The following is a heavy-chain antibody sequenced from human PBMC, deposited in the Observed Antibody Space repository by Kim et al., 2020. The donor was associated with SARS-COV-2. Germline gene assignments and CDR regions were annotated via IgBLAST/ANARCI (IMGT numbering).Heavy chain of an antibody. J-gene: IGHJ4*02. D-gene: IGHD1-7*01. Sequence: YADYVKGRFTIARDKTKNTLYLQMNSRRAEDTAVYYCARAGGELRYFDYWGQGTLVTVSS. V-gene: IGHV3-53*01. CDR3: ARAGGELRYFDY.